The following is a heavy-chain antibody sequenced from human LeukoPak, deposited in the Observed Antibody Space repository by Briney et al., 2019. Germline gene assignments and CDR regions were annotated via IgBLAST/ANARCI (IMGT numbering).Heavy chain of an antibody. V-gene: IGHV3-64*01. CDR3: ARDPGYSYGYGGYFDY. CDR1: GFTFSSYG. J-gene: IGHJ4*02. Sequence: GSLRLSCAASGFTFSSYGMSWVRQAPGKGLEYVSSIYSNGGSTYYANSVKGRFTISRDNSKNTLYLQMGSLRAEDMAVYYCARDPGYSYGYGGYFDYWGQGTLVTVSS. D-gene: IGHD5-18*01. CDR2: IYSNGGST.